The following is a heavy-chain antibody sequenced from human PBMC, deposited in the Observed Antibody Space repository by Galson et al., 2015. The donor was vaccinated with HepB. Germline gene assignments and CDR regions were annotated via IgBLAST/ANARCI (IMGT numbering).Heavy chain of an antibody. D-gene: IGHD2-8*01. CDR1: GYTFTRYG. J-gene: IGHJ4*02. V-gene: IGHV1-18*01. CDR3: ARDLAHCTNGGCYGDY. CDR2: ITAYNGDT. Sequence: SVKVSCKASGYTFTRYGINWLRQAPGQSLEWMGWITAYNGDTNYAQNLQGRVTLTTDTSTTTAYMELRSLRSDDTAVYYCARDLAHCTNGGCYGDYWGQGTLVTVSS.